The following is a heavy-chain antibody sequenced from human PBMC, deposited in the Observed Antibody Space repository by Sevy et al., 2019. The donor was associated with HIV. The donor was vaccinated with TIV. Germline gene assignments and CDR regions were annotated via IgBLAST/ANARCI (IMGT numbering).Heavy chain of an antibody. D-gene: IGHD1-26*01. Sequence: SETLSRTCTVSGGSISSGGYYWSWIRQHPGKGLEWIGYIYYSGSTYYNPSLKSRVTISVDTSKNQFSLKLSSVTAADTDVYYCARDKGDHFDYWGQGTLVTVSS. V-gene: IGHV4-31*03. CDR3: ARDKGDHFDY. J-gene: IGHJ4*02. CDR1: GGSISSGGYY. CDR2: IYYSGST.